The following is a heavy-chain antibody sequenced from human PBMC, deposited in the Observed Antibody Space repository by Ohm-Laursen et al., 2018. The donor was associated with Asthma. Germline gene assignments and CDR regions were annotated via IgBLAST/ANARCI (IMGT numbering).Heavy chain of an antibody. CDR1: GFTFRSYA. D-gene: IGHD6-13*01. V-gene: IGHV3-30-3*01. CDR2: ISYDGSNK. J-gene: IGHJ6*02. Sequence: SLRLSCAATGFTFRSYAMHWVRQAPGKGLEWVAVISYDGSNKYYADSVKGRFTISRDNSKNTLYLQMNSLRAEDTAVYYCARDPYYSSSWIYYYYGMDVWGQGTTVTVSS. CDR3: ARDPYYSSSWIYYYYGMDV.